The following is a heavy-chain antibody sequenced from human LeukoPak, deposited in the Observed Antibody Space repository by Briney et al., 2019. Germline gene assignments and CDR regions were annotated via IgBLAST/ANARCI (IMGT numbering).Heavy chain of an antibody. CDR2: IYNSVTT. J-gene: IGHJ2*01. V-gene: IGHV4-59*08. CDR1: GGSISGYY. D-gene: IGHD4-23*01. Sequence: PSETLSLTCTVSGGSISGYYWSWIRQLPGTGLEWIAYIYNSVTTNYNPSLKSRITISIDTSKNQFSLQLTSVTAADTAVYYCARLKKYGGNPTYYYFDLWGRGTLVTVSS. CDR3: ARLKKYGGNPTYYYFDL.